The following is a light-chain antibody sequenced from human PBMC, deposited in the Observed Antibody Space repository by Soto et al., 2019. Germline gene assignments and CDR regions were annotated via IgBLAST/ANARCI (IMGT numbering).Light chain of an antibody. CDR2: DAS. Sequence: EIVMTQSPATLSVSPGERATLSCRASQSVSTNLAWYQQKPGQAPRLLIYDASTRATGLPARFSGSGSGTEFTLTISSLQSEDFGVYYCHQYNNWPITFGQGKRLEI. CDR1: QSVSTN. V-gene: IGKV3-15*01. J-gene: IGKJ5*01. CDR3: HQYNNWPIT.